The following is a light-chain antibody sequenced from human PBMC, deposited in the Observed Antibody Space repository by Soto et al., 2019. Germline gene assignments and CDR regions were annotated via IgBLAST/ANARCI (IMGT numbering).Light chain of an antibody. V-gene: IGLV2-14*01. J-gene: IGLJ3*02. Sequence: QSVLTQPASVSGSPGQSITISCSGTTSDVGGYNYVSWYQQHPGKAPKFLIYEVTNRPSGISNRFSGSKYGNTASLTISGLQAEDEADYYCSSFTSSHTGVFGGGTKLTVL. CDR3: SSFTSSHTGV. CDR2: EVT. CDR1: TSDVGGYNY.